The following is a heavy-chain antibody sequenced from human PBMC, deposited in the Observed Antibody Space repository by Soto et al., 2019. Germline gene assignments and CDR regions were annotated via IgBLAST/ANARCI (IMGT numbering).Heavy chain of an antibody. V-gene: IGHV3-64D*06. CDR3: VKAQYCSGGSCYSGYYYYGMDV. Sequence: PGGSLRLSCSASGFTFSSYAMHWVRQAPGKGLEYVSAISSNGGSTYYADSVKGRFTISRDNSKNTLYLQMSSLRAEDTAVYYCVKAQYCSGGSCYSGYYYYGMDVWGQGTTVTVSS. J-gene: IGHJ6*02. D-gene: IGHD2-15*01. CDR1: GFTFSSYA. CDR2: ISSNGGST.